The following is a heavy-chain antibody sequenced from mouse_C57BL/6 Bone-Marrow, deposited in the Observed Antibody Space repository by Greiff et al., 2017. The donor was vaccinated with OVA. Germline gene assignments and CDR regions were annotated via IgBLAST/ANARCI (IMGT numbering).Heavy chain of an antibody. V-gene: IGHV1-82*01. J-gene: IGHJ2*01. CDR3: AREGVYYGSSYGYFDY. Sequence: QVQLKQSGPELVKPGASVKISCKASGYAFSSSWMNWVKQRPGKGLEWIGRIYPGDGDTNYNGKFKGKATLPADKSSSTAYMQLSSLTSEDSAVYFCAREGVYYGSSYGYFDYGGQGTTLTVSS. CDR1: GYAFSSSW. D-gene: IGHD1-1*01. CDR2: IYPGDGDT.